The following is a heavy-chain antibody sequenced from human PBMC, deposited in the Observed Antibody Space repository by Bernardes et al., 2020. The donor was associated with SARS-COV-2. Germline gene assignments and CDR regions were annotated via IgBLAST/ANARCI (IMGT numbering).Heavy chain of an antibody. Sequence: GGSLRLSCAASGFTFSNYNMNWIRQAPGKGLEWVASISSRSNYIYYADSVKGRFTIYRDNAKNSVYLQMSSLRAEDTAVYYCARADQQWLDTWGQGILVTVSS. CDR3: ARADQQWLDT. D-gene: IGHD6-19*01. V-gene: IGHV3-21*06. CDR2: ISSRSNYI. J-gene: IGHJ4*02. CDR1: GFTFSNYN.